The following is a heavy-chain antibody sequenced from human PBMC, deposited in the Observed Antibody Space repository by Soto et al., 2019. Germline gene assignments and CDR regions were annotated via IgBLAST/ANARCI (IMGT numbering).Heavy chain of an antibody. J-gene: IGHJ4*02. CDR1: GGTFSSYA. D-gene: IGHD3-3*01. CDR2: IIPIFGTA. CDR3: AMSDKSRITIFGVVIMAFDY. V-gene: IGHV1-69*13. Sequence: GASVKVSCKASGGTFSSYAISWVRQAPGQGLEWMGGIIPIFGTANYAQKFQGRVTITADESTSTAYMELSSLRSEDTAVYYCAMSDKSRITIFGVVIMAFDYWGQGTLVTVSS.